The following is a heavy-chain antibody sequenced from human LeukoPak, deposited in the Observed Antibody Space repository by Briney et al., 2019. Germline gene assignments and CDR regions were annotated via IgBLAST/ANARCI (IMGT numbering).Heavy chain of an antibody. CDR2: INHSGNT. CDR1: GGSFSGYY. Sequence: PSETLSLTCAVYGGSFSGYYWSWIRQPPGKGLEWIGEINHSGNTNYNLSLKSRVTVSVDTSKNQFSLKLSSVTAADTAVYYCARGRQWRGQLLYQLYDSSGYYSDNWIDPWGQGTQVTVSS. J-gene: IGHJ5*02. D-gene: IGHD3-22*01. V-gene: IGHV4-34*01. CDR3: ARGRQWRGQLLYQLYDSSGYYSDNWIDP.